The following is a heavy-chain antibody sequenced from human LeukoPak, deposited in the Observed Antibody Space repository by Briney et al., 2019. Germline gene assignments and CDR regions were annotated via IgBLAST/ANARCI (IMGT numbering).Heavy chain of an antibody. Sequence: SETLSLTCAVYGGSFSGYYWSWIRQPPGKGLEWIGEINHSGSTNYNPSLKSRVTISVDTSKNQFSLKLSSVTAADTAVYYCARGPVHTRQLQLAIWYFDLWGRGTLVTVSS. CDR1: GGSFSGYY. J-gene: IGHJ2*01. D-gene: IGHD6-13*01. CDR2: INHSGST. V-gene: IGHV4-34*01. CDR3: ARGPVHTRQLQLAIWYFDL.